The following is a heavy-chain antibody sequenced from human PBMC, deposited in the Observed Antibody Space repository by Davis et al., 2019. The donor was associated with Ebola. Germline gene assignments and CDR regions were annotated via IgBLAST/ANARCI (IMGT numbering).Heavy chain of an antibody. J-gene: IGHJ4*02. CDR2: INPHNGNT. D-gene: IGHD1-1*01. V-gene: IGHV1-18*01. CDR1: GYTFSSHG. Sequence: AASVKVSCKASGYTFSSHGISWVRQAPGQGLEWMGWINPHNGNTNYAQNVQGRVTMTTDTSTSTVYMEVGSLRSDDTAVYYCARAQFPTTSDHWGQGTLVTVSS. CDR3: ARAQFPTTSDH.